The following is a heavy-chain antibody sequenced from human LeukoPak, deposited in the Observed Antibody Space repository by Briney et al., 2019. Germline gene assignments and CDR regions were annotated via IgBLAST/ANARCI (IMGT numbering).Heavy chain of an antibody. Sequence: GSLRLSCAASGFTVSSNYMSWVRQAPGKGLEWVSVIYSGGSTYYADSVKGRFTISRDNSKNTLYLQMNSLRAEDTAVYYCARDLGGTYYSDTSGYWGQGTLVTVSS. CDR1: GFTVSSNY. V-gene: IGHV3-66*02. CDR2: IYSGGST. CDR3: ARDLGGTYYSDTSGY. J-gene: IGHJ4*02. D-gene: IGHD3-22*01.